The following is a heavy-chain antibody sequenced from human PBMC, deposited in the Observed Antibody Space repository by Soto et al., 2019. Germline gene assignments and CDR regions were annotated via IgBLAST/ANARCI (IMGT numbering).Heavy chain of an antibody. CDR3: AKEMYPRTVLDSSSPWGDY. Sequence: XGGSLSLACAVSGFTFSDYGMHWVRQSPGKGLEWVAVMSYAGTYKYYADSVKGRFTISRDLSGNTLFLQMNSLRLEDTAVYFCAKEMYPRTVLDSSSPWGDYWGQGTLVTVSS. CDR1: GFTFSDYG. CDR2: MSYAGTYK. V-gene: IGHV3-30*18. J-gene: IGHJ4*02. D-gene: IGHD6-6*01.